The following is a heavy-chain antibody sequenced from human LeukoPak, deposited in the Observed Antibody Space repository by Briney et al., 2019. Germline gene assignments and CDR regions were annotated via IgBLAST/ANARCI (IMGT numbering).Heavy chain of an antibody. V-gene: IGHV3-23*01. J-gene: IGHJ4*02. D-gene: IGHD3-22*01. Sequence: PGRSLRLSCAASGFTFSTYGMSWVRQAPGKGLEWVSTISGSGGSTYYADSVKGRFTISRDNSKKTLYLQMNLLRDEDTAVYYCAKRAVGSSSYCPDYWGQGTLVTVSS. CDR1: GFTFSTYG. CDR2: ISGSGGST. CDR3: AKRAVGSSSYCPDY.